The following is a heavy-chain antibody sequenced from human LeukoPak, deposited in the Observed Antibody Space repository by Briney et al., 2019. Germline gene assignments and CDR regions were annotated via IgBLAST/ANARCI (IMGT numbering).Heavy chain of an antibody. CDR1: GGSISSYY. J-gene: IGHJ6*03. Sequence: SETLSLTCIVSGGSISSYYWSWIRQPPGKGLEWIGYIYYSGSTNYNPSLKSRVTISVDTSKNQFSLKLSSVTAADTAVYYCARYSHCSGGSCPPYYYYYMDVWGKGTTVTVSS. V-gene: IGHV4-59*01. CDR3: ARYSHCSGGSCPPYYYYYMDV. D-gene: IGHD2-15*01. CDR2: IYYSGST.